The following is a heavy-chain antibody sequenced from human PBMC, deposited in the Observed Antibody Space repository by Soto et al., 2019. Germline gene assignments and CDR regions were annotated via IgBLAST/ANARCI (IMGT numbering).Heavy chain of an antibody. D-gene: IGHD6-13*01. Sequence: QVQLQESGPGLVKPSETLSLTCTVSGGSVNNFYWNWIRQPAGKGLEWIGRIYSSGSTNYNPSLRSRVTMSGDTSKNQFSLKLNSVTAADTAVYYCARSSHKESWFDPWGQGTLVTVSS. J-gene: IGHJ5*02. CDR1: GGSVNNFY. CDR3: ARSSHKESWFDP. CDR2: IYSSGST. V-gene: IGHV4-4*07.